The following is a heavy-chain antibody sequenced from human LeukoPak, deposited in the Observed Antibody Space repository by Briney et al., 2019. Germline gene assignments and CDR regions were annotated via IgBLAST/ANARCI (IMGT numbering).Heavy chain of an antibody. CDR1: GFTFSDYY. J-gene: IGHJ4*02. D-gene: IGHD3-9*01. CDR2: IGRSGTTI. CDR3: ARSGRIYFDWLLDY. Sequence: GGSLRLSCAASGFTFSDYYMSWIRQVPGKGLEWVSYIGRSGTTIHYADSVKGRFTISWDNAKKSLYLQMNSLRAEDTAVYYCARSGRIYFDWLLDYWGQGTLVTVSS. V-gene: IGHV3-11*04.